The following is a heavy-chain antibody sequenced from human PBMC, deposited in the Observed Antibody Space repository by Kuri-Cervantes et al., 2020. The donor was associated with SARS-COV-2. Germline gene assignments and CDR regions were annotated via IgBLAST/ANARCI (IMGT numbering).Heavy chain of an antibody. V-gene: IGHV3-7*05. J-gene: IGHJ4*02. CDR3: AREGFQYQLLRGAYFDY. D-gene: IGHD2-2*01. CDR2: IKKDGSEK. Sequence: GESLKISCAASGFTFSSYWFSWVRQAPGKGLEWVANIKKDGSEKYYVDSVKGRFTISRDNAKNSLYLQMNSLRAVDTALYFCAREGFQYQLLRGAYFDYWGQGTLVTVSS. CDR1: GFTFSSYW.